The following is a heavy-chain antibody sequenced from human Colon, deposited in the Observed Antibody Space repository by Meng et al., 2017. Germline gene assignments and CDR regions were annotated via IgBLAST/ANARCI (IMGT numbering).Heavy chain of an antibody. CDR2: INHSGST. V-gene: IGHV4-31*03. CDR1: GGSLSSDTYY. J-gene: IGHJ5*02. CDR3: ARGLNEGGLAHNWFDP. Sequence: QGQRHESGPGLVKPSQNLSLTCTVSGGSLSSDTYYWTWIRQDPGKGLEWIGIINHSGSTYYNPSLKSRVTMSLDTSKQQFSLKLISVTAADTAVYFCARGLNEGGLAHNWFDPWGQGTLVTVSS. D-gene: IGHD1-1*01.